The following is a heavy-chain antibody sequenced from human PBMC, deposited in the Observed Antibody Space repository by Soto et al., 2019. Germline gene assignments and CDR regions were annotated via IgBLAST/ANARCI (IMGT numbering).Heavy chain of an antibody. CDR2: IYYSGST. D-gene: IGHD1-26*01. CDR3: ARGPGMIYYYYYYMYV. Sequence: PSETLSLTCTVSGVSISSSSYYWGWIRQPPGKGLEWIGSIYYSGSTYYNPSLKSRVTISVDTSKNQFSLKLSSVTAADTAVYYCARGPGMIYYYYYYMYVWGKGTTVTVSS. CDR1: GVSISSSSYY. V-gene: IGHV4-39*01. J-gene: IGHJ6*03.